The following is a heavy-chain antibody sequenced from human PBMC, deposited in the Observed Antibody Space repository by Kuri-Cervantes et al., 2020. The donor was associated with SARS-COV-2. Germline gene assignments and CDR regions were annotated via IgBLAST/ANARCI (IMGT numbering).Heavy chain of an antibody. CDR1: GESVSSNSAA. CDR3: AREQISLIVLQSGTFAI. V-gene: IGHV6-1*01. CDR2: TYYNSQWYT. D-gene: IGHD3-22*01. Sequence: SETLSLTCAISGESVSSNSAAWDWIRQSPSRGLEWLGRTYYNSQWYTDYSPSVKSRIIIRSDTSKNHVSLQLNSVTPEDTAVYYCAREQISLIVLQSGTFAIWGQGTMVIVSS. J-gene: IGHJ3*02.